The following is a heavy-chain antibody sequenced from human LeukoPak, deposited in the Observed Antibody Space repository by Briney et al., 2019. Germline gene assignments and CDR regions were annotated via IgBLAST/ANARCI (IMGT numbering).Heavy chain of an antibody. V-gene: IGHV2-5*02. J-gene: IGHJ4*02. CDR2: VYSDDDK. Sequence: SGPTLVNPTQTLTLTCTFSGFSLSTSGVGVGWIRQPPGKALEWLALVYSDDDKRYSPSLRSRLTITKDTSKNQVVLTMTNMDPVDTGTYYCAHRLRYFDSWGQGTLVTVSS. CDR1: GFSLSTSGVG. CDR3: AHRLRYFDS.